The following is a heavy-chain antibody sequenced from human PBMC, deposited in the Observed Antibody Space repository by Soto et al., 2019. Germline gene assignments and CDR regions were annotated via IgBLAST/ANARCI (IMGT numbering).Heavy chain of an antibody. J-gene: IGHJ4*02. CDR2: IYYSGST. Sequence: PSETLSLTCTVSGGSISSGDYYWSWIRQPPGKGLEWIGYIYYSGSTYYNPSLKSRATISVDTSKNQFSLKLSSVTAADTAVYYCARAQYYDILTGPPLIDYWGQGTLVTVSS. D-gene: IGHD3-9*01. V-gene: IGHV4-30-4*01. CDR3: ARAQYYDILTGPPLIDY. CDR1: GGSISSGDYY.